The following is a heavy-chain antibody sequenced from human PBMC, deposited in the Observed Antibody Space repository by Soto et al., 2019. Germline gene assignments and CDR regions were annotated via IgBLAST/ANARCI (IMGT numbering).Heavy chain of an antibody. CDR2: IWYDGSKR. V-gene: IGHV3-33*01. CDR3: ARSIVVPAALDY. J-gene: IGHJ4*02. CDR1: GFNFSSYG. D-gene: IGHD2-2*01. Sequence: GGSLRLSSVGSGFNFSSYGMHWVRQAPGKGLEWVAVIWYDGSKRYYADSVMGRFTISRDNSKSTLYLQMNSLRAEDTAVYYCARSIVVPAALDYWGQGTLVTVSS.